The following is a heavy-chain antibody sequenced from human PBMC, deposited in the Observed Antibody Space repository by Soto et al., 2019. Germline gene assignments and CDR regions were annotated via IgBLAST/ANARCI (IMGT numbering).Heavy chain of an antibody. D-gene: IGHD5-12*01. V-gene: IGHV1-8*01. J-gene: IGHJ3*02. Sequence: ASVKVSCKASGYTFTSYDINWVRQATGQGLEWLGWMNPNSGNTGCAQKFQGRVTMPKDTAIGTAYMELSSLRSEDTAVYYCATDWAIVAAEAFDIWRQGTMVSISS. CDR1: GYTFTSYD. CDR2: MNPNSGNT. CDR3: ATDWAIVAAEAFDI.